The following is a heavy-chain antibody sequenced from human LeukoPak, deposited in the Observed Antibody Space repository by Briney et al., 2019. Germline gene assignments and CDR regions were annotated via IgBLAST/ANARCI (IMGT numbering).Heavy chain of an antibody. V-gene: IGHV4-59*01. CDR3: ARGERYCSGASCYSDPSDY. J-gene: IGHJ4*02. Sequence: SETLSLTCTVSGGSISRYYWSWIRQPPGKGLEWIGYIYYSGSTNYNPSLKSRVTISVDTSKNQFSLKLSSVTAADTAVYYCARGERYCSGASCYSDPSDYWGQGTLATVSS. CDR1: GGSISRYY. D-gene: IGHD2-15*01. CDR2: IYYSGST.